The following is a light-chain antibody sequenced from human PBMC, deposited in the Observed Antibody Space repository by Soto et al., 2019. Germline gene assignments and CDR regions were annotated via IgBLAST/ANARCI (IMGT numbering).Light chain of an antibody. Sequence: IMMTQSPDSLAVSLGERATINCKTSQSVLSNSNKKNYLAWYQQKPRQPPKLLISWASTRESGVPDRFSGSGSDTDFTLTISSLQAEDVAVYYCQQYYHFPTLTFGGGTNVEIK. J-gene: IGKJ4*01. V-gene: IGKV4-1*01. CDR2: WAS. CDR1: QSVLSNSNKKNY. CDR3: QQYYHFPTLT.